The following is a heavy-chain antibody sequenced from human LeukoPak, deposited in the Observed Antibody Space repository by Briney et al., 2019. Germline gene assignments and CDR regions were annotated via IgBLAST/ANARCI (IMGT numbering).Heavy chain of an antibody. CDR1: GFDFSGAY. CDR3: AKDSRYYDSSGIDY. J-gene: IGHJ4*02. CDR2: ISGSGGST. V-gene: IGHV3-23*01. D-gene: IGHD3-22*01. Sequence: GGSLRLSCAASGFDFSGAYMNWVRQAPGKGLEWVSAISGSGGSTYYADSVKGRFTISRDKSKNTLYLQMNSLRAEDTAVYYCAKDSRYYDSSGIDYWGQGTLVTVSS.